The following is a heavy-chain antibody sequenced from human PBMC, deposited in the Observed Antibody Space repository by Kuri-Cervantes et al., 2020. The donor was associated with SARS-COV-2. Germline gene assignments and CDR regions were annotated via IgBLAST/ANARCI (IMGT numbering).Heavy chain of an antibody. J-gene: IGHJ5*02. CDR1: GYTLTELS. Sequence: ASVKVSCKVSGYTLTELSMHWVRQAPGQGLEWMGWINPNSGGTNYAQKLQGRVTMTTDTSTSTAYMELRSLRSDDTAVYYCARQIVVVPRRPNWFDPWGQGTPVTVSS. CDR3: ARQIVVVPRRPNWFDP. D-gene: IGHD2-2*01. V-gene: IGHV1-2*02. CDR2: INPNSGGT.